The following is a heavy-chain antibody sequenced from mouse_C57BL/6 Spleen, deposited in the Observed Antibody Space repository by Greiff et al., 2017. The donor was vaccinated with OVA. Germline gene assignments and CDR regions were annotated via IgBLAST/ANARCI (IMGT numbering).Heavy chain of an antibody. CDR2: INPYNGGT. J-gene: IGHJ2*01. CDR3: ASYSNPLTTSYFDY. CDR1: GYTFTDYY. V-gene: IGHV1-19*01. Sequence: EVQLQQSGPVLVKPGASVKMSCKASGYTFTDYYMNWVKQSHGKSLEWIGVINPYNGGTSYNQKFKGKATLTVDKSSSTAYMELNSLTSEDSAVYYCASYSNPLTTSYFDYWGQGTTLTVSS. D-gene: IGHD2-5*01.